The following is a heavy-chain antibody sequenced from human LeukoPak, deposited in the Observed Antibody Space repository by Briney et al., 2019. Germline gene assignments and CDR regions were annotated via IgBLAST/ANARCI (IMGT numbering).Heavy chain of an antibody. CDR1: GGSISSYY. J-gene: IGHJ5*02. Sequence: SQTRSLTCTVSGGSISSYYSSWIRQPPRKGLEWIGYIYYSGSTNYNPSLKSRVTISVDTSKNQFSLKLSSVTAADTAVYYCANGGYCSSTSCYPNWFDPWGQGTLVTVSS. CDR3: ANGGYCSSTSCYPNWFDP. V-gene: IGHV4-59*01. CDR2: IYYSGST. D-gene: IGHD2-2*01.